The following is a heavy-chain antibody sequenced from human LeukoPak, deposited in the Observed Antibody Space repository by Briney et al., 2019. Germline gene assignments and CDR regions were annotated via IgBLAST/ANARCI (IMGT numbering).Heavy chain of an antibody. Sequence: ASVTVSFKASGYTFSGYYMHWVRQAPGQGLEWMGWINPNSGGTNYAQKFQGRVTMTRDTSISTAYMELSRLRSDDTAVYYCAVYSSGWVFDYWGQGTLVTVSS. CDR1: GYTFSGYY. CDR2: INPNSGGT. V-gene: IGHV1-2*02. D-gene: IGHD6-19*01. CDR3: AVYSSGWVFDY. J-gene: IGHJ4*02.